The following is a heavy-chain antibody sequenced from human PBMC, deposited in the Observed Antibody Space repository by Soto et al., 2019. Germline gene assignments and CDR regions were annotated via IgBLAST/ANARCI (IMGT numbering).Heavy chain of an antibody. J-gene: IGHJ4*02. Sequence: SLRLSYASSAFTLSTEWMGWFRQAPGKGLEWVANVNYDGGAMFYVDSVKGRFTISRDNAKNLLYLHMNTLRVEDTAVFYCGITFPSIEKPGTFHYRGPRILVSVFS. CDR1: AFTLSTEW. CDR3: GITFPSIEKPGTFHY. CDR2: VNYDGGAM. V-gene: IGHV3-7*01. D-gene: IGHD6-6*01.